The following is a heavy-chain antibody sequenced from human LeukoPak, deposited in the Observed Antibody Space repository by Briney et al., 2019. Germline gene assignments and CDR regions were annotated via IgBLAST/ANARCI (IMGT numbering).Heavy chain of an antibody. J-gene: IGHJ4*02. Sequence: PGGSLRLSYAASTFTLSSHAMSWVRQAPGKGLEWVSSISDSGGSTYYADSVKGRFTISRDNSKNTLYLQMNSLRAEDTAVYYCAKVDVVITTAIGVSFDFWGQGTLVTVSS. CDR2: ISDSGGST. CDR1: TFTLSSHA. V-gene: IGHV3-23*01. D-gene: IGHD2-2*01. CDR3: AKVDVVITTAIGVSFDF.